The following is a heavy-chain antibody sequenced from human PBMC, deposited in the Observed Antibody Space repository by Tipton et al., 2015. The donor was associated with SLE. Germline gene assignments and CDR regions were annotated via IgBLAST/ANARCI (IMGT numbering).Heavy chain of an antibody. CDR3: ARDILTGSDY. D-gene: IGHD3-9*01. CDR1: GGSISSSSYY. CDR2: IYYSGST. V-gene: IGHV4-39*07. Sequence: TLSLTCTVSGGSISSSSYYWGWIRQPPGKGLGWIGSIYYSGSTNYNPSLKSRVTISVDTSKNQFSLKLSSVTAADTAVYYCARDILTGSDYWGQGTLVTVSS. J-gene: IGHJ4*02.